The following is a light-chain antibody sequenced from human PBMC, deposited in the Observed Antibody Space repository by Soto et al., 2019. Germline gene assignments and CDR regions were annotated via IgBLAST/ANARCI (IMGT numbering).Light chain of an antibody. J-gene: IGKJ5*01. CDR1: QTVSSY. CDR2: DAS. V-gene: IGKV3-11*01. CDR3: QQRMNWPLT. Sequence: EIVLTQSPATLSLSPGERATLSCRASQTVSSYLLWYQQKRGQAPRLLIYDASNRATGIPARFSGSGSGTDFTLPISSLEPEDVAVYYCQQRMNWPLTFGQGTRLEIK.